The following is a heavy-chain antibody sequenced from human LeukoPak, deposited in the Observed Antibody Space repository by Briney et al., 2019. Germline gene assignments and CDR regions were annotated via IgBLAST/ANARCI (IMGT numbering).Heavy chain of an antibody. V-gene: IGHV4-59*01. Sequence: SETLSLTCNVSGVPINSYYWSWIRQPPGKGLEWIGYIFHSGNTNYNPSLKSRVTISVDTSKSHFSLKLTSVTAADTAVYYCASLMSLYYFDYWGQGALVTVSS. D-gene: IGHD3-10*01. J-gene: IGHJ4*02. CDR2: IFHSGNT. CDR3: ASLMSLYYFDY. CDR1: GVPINSYY.